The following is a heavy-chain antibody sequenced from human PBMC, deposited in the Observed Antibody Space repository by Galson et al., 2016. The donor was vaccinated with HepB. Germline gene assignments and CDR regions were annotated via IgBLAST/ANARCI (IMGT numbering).Heavy chain of an antibody. Sequence: SVKVSCKASGYSFTNYFMHWLRQAPGQGLEWMGILNPSGGGTRYAQTFQGRVIMTRDTSTNTVYMELSSLRPDDTAIYFCARDRRYCSIFSCPNWFDLWGQGTLVTVSS. CDR3: ARDRRYCSIFSCPNWFDL. V-gene: IGHV1-46*01. CDR1: GYSFTNYF. D-gene: IGHD2-2*01. CDR2: LNPSGGGT. J-gene: IGHJ5*02.